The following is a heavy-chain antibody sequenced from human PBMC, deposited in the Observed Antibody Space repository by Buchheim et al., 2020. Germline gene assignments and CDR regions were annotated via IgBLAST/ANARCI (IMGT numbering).Heavy chain of an antibody. Sequence: QVQLQESGPGLVKPSETLSLTCTVSGGSISSYYWSWIRQPPGKGLEWIGYIYYSGGTNYNPSLKSRVTISVDTSKNQFSLKLSSVTAADTAVYYCARDGGLSALGYYYYGMDVWGQGTT. V-gene: IGHV4-59*01. D-gene: IGHD3-16*01. CDR1: GGSISSYY. CDR3: ARDGGLSALGYYYYGMDV. J-gene: IGHJ6*02. CDR2: IYYSGGT.